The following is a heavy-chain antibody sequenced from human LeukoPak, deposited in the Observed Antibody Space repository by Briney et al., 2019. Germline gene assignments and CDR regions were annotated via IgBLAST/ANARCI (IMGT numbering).Heavy chain of an antibody. V-gene: IGHV3-23*01. CDR3: AKFNTEYGDFIYYYGMDV. Sequence: GGSLRLSCVVSGFTFNRCWMSWVRQAPGKGLEWVSAISGSGGSTYYADSVKGRFTISRDNSKNTLYLQMNSLRAEDTAVYYCAKFNTEYGDFIYYYGMDVWGQGTTVTVSS. D-gene: IGHD4-17*01. J-gene: IGHJ6*02. CDR1: GFTFNRCW. CDR2: ISGSGGST.